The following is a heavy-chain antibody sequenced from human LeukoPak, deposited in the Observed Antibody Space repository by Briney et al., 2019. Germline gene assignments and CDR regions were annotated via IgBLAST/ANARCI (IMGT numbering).Heavy chain of an antibody. CDR3: ATGYCSGGSCGNWFDP. Sequence: PSETLSLTCAVYGGSFSGYYWSWIRQPPGKGLEWIGEINHSGSTNYNPSLKSRVTISVDTSKNQSSLKLSSVTAADTAVYYCATGYCSGGSCGNWFDPWGQGTLVTVSS. J-gene: IGHJ5*02. D-gene: IGHD2-15*01. CDR1: GGSFSGYY. CDR2: INHSGST. V-gene: IGHV4-34*01.